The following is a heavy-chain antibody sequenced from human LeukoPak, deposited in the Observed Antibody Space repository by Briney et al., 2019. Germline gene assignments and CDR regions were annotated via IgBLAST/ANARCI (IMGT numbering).Heavy chain of an antibody. D-gene: IGHD3-16*02. CDR2: FDPEDGET. J-gene: IGHJ4*02. V-gene: IGHV1-24*01. CDR1: GYTLTELS. Sequence: ASVKVSCKVSGYTLTELSMHWVRQAPGKGLEWMGGFDPEDGETIYAQKFQGRVTMTTDTFTSTAYMEVTSLRSDDTAVYYCARDQYDSVWDSHRPYFDYWGQGTLVTVSS. CDR3: ARDQYDSVWDSHRPYFDY.